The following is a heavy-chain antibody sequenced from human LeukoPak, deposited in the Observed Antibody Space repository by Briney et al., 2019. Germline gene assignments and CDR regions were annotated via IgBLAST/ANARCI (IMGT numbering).Heavy chain of an antibody. D-gene: IGHD4-17*01. J-gene: IGHJ5*02. CDR1: GGSISSGSYY. CDR2: INHSGST. V-gene: IGHV4-39*07. CDR3: AREVGVTYGDSWFDP. Sequence: PSETLSLTCTVSGGSISSGSYYWSWIRQPPGKGLEWIGEINHSGSTNYNPSLKSRVTISVDTSKNQFSLKLSSVTAADTAVYYCAREVGVTYGDSWFDPWGQGTLVTVSS.